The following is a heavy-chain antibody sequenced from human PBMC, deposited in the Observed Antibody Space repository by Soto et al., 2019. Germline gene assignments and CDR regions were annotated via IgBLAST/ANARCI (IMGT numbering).Heavy chain of an antibody. V-gene: IGHV5-51*01. CDR2: IYPGDSNT. CDR1: GYSITSYW. Sequence: PGESLKISCKGSGYSITSYWIGWVRQMPGKGLEWMGIIYPGDSNTRYSPSFQGQVTISADKSISTAYLQWSSLKASDTAIYYCARTSTNWFDPWGQGTLVTVSS. CDR3: ARTSTNWFDP. J-gene: IGHJ5*02. D-gene: IGHD4-17*01.